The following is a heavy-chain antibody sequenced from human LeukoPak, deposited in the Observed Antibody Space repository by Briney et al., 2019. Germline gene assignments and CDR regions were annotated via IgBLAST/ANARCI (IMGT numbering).Heavy chain of an antibody. CDR3: ARDHSGSYYEGDY. Sequence: SVKVSCKASGGTFSSYAISWVRQAPGQGLEWMGRIIPILGIANYAQKFQGRVTMTTDTSTSTAYMELRSLRSDDTAVYYCARDHSGSYYEGDYWGQGTLVTVSS. V-gene: IGHV1-69*04. CDR1: GGTFSSYA. J-gene: IGHJ4*02. CDR2: IIPILGIA. D-gene: IGHD1-26*01.